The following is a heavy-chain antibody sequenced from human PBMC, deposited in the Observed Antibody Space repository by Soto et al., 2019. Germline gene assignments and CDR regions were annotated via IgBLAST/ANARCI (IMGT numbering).Heavy chain of an antibody. D-gene: IGHD6-19*01. CDR1: GYTFTRYD. CDR3: ARVRHSSGWYEVIDY. CDR2: MNPNSGNT. Sequence: ASVKVSCKASGYTFTRYDINWVRQATGQGLEWMGWMNPNSGNTGYAQKFQGRVTMTRNTSISTAYMELSSLRSEDTAVYYCARVRHSSGWYEVIDYWGQGTLVTVSS. V-gene: IGHV1-8*01. J-gene: IGHJ4*02.